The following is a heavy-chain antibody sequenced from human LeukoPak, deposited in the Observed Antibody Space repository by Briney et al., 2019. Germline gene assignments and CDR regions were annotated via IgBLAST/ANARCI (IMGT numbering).Heavy chain of an antibody. CDR3: ASQTTYYYDSSGYNTPDY. D-gene: IGHD3-22*01. CDR2: ISGSGGST. Sequence: GGSLRLSCAASGFTFSSYAMSWVRQAPGKGLEWVSAISGSGGSTYYADSVKGRFTISRDNSKNMLYLQMNSLRAEDTAVYYCASQTTYYYDSSGYNTPDYWGQGTLVTVSS. CDR1: GFTFSSYA. V-gene: IGHV3-23*01. J-gene: IGHJ4*02.